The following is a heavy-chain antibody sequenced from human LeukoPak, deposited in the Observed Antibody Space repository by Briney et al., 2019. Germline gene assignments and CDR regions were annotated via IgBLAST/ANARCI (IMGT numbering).Heavy chain of an antibody. CDR3: AKGGGSSRYYFDY. Sequence: PGGSLSRACAASGFTFSLYAMSWVRQAPGKGLEWVSTITGSGGSTYYADSVRGRFTISRDNSKNTLYLQMISLRAEDTAVYYCAKGGGSSRYYFDYWGQGTLETVSS. CDR1: GFTFSLYA. CDR2: ITGSGGST. J-gene: IGHJ4*02. D-gene: IGHD6-13*01. V-gene: IGHV3-23*01.